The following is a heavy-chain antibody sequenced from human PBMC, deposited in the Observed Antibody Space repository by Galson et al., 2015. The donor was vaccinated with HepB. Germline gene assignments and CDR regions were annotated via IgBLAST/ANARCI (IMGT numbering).Heavy chain of an antibody. CDR3: ARDGTYYDILTGYYY. Sequence: SVKVSCKASGYTFTSYGISWVRQAPGQGLEWMGWISAYNGNTNYAQKLQGRVTMTTDTSTSTAYMELRSLRSDDTAVYYCARDGTYYDILTGYYYWGQGTLVTVSS. V-gene: IGHV1-18*01. CDR1: GYTFTSYG. D-gene: IGHD3-9*01. CDR2: ISAYNGNT. J-gene: IGHJ4*02.